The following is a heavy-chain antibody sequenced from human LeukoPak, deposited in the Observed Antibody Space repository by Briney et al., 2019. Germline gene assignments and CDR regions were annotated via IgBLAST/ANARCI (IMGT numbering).Heavy chain of an antibody. CDR3: ARDTQSGMAFDY. Sequence: GESLTLSWAASGFTVSSNYMSWVRQPQGDGMEWDSVIYSGGSTYNPDSVKGRFTISRDNSKNTLYLQMNSLRAEDTAVYDCARDTQSGMAFDYWGQGTLVTVSS. CDR1: GFTVSSNY. J-gene: IGHJ4*02. D-gene: IGHD3-10*01. V-gene: IGHV3-66*02. CDR2: IYSGGST.